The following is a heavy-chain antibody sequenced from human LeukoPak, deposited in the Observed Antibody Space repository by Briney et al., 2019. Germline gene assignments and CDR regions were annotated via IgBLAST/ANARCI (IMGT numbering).Heavy chain of an antibody. CDR3: ARDPSPFYSGSYLGFDP. Sequence: SETLSLTCTVSGGSISSSSFYWGWIRQPPGKGLEWIGNIYYSGGTYYNPSLKSRVTISVDTSKNQFSLKLSSVTAADTAVYYCARDPSPFYSGSYLGFDPWGQGTLVTVSS. CDR2: IYYSGGT. V-gene: IGHV4-39*07. D-gene: IGHD1-26*01. J-gene: IGHJ5*02. CDR1: GGSISSSSFY.